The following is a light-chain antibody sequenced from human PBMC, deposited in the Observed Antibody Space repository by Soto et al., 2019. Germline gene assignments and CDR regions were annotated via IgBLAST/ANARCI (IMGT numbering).Light chain of an antibody. J-gene: IGLJ3*02. V-gene: IGLV2-14*01. Sequence: QSALTQPASVSGSPGQSITISCTGTSSDVGGYNYVSWYQQHPGKAPKLMIFEVSNRPSGVSNRFSGSKSGNTASLTISGLQAEDEADYYCSSYTSSSILVFGGWTKPTVL. CDR1: SSDVGGYNY. CDR2: EVS. CDR3: SSYTSSSILV.